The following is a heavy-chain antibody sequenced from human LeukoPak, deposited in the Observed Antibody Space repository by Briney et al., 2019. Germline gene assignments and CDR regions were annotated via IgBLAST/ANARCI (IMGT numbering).Heavy chain of an antibody. CDR1: GATFSSYW. Sequence: PGGSLRLSCAASGATFSSYWMHWVRQAPGKGLVWVSRINSDGSSTNYADSVKGRFTISRDNSKNTVSLQMNSLRVEDTAVYYCAKAETPFQLLILSIDYWGQGTLVTVSS. CDR3: AKAETPFQLLILSIDY. J-gene: IGHJ4*02. V-gene: IGHV3-74*01. D-gene: IGHD2-2*01. CDR2: INSDGSST.